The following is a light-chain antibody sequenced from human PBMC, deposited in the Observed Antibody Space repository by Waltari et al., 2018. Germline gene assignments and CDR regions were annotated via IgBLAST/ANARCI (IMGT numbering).Light chain of an antibody. V-gene: IGLV2-11*01. CDR1: SSDDGGYNF. Sequence: QSALAQPRSVSGSPGQSGAISCTGTSSDDGGYNFVSWYQQHPGKAPKVMIYDVTKRPSGVPDRFSGSKSGNTASLTISGLQAEDEADYYCCSYAGSSTYVFGTGTKVTVL. CDR2: DVT. J-gene: IGLJ1*01. CDR3: CSYAGSSTYV.